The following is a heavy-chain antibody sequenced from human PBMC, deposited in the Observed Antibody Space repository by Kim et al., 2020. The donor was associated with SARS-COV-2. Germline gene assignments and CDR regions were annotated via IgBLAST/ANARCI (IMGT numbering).Heavy chain of an antibody. J-gene: IGHJ4*02. D-gene: IGHD3-10*01. V-gene: IGHV1-69*04. Sequence: QGRVTITADKSTSTAYMELSSLRSEDTAVYYCARVTYGSGSYYNAYYFDYWGQGTLVTVSS. CDR3: ARVTYGSGSYYNAYYFDY.